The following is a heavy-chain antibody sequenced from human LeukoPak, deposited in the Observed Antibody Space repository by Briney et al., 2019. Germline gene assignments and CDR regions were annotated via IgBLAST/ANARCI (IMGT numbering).Heavy chain of an antibody. D-gene: IGHD5-18*01. Sequence: PGGSLRLSCAASGFTFSSYAMHWVRQAPGKGLEWVAVISYDGSNKYYADSVKGRFTISRDNSKNTLCLQMSSLRAEDTAVYYWARDRALGGAMADWGQGTLVTVSS. CDR1: GFTFSSYA. V-gene: IGHV3-30-3*01. CDR3: ARDRALGGAMAD. CDR2: ISYDGSNK. J-gene: IGHJ4*02.